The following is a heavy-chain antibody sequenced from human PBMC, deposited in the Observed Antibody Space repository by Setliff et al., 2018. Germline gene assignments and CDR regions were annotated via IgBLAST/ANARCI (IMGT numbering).Heavy chain of an antibody. Sequence: ASETLSLTCAVYGGSFSGYYWSWIRQPPGKGLEWIGEINRSGSTNYNPSLKSRVTISVDTSKNQFSLKLSSVTAADTAVYYCARGGRISYRPSTSWYILDYWGQGTLVTV. CDR1: GGSFSGYY. D-gene: IGHD6-13*01. J-gene: IGHJ4*02. CDR2: INRSGST. V-gene: IGHV4-34*01. CDR3: ARGGRISYRPSTSWYILDY.